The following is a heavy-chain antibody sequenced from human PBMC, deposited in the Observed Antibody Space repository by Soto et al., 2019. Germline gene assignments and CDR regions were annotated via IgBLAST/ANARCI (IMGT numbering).Heavy chain of an antibody. J-gene: IGHJ5*02. CDR3: ARLRVDYDFWSGSNNWFDP. CDR1: GGSISSYY. Sequence: SENLSLTCTVSGGSISSYYWSWVRQPPGKGMEWIGYIYYSGSTNYNPSLKSRVTISVDTSKHQFSLKLSSVTAADTAVYYCARLRVDYDFWSGSNNWFDPWGQGTLVTVSS. D-gene: IGHD3-3*01. CDR2: IYYSGST. V-gene: IGHV4-59*08.